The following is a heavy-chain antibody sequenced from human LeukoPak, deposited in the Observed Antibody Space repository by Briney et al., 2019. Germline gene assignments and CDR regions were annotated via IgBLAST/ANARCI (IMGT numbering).Heavy chain of an antibody. D-gene: IGHD3-10*01. J-gene: IGHJ4*02. V-gene: IGHV4-34*01. CDR2: INHSGST. Sequence: SETLSLTCAVYGGSFSGYYGSWIRQPPGKGLEWIGEINHSGSTNYNPSLKGRVTISVDTSKNQFSLKLSSVTAADTAVYYCARQIRGVYYGSGSYHRRVYFDYWGKGTSLTVSS. CDR1: GGSFSGYY. CDR3: ARQIRGVYYGSGSYHRRVYFDY.